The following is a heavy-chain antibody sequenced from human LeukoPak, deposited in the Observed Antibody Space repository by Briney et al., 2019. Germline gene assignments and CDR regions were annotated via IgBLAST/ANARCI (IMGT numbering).Heavy chain of an antibody. Sequence: ASVKVSCKASGYSFTDYYMHWVRQAPGQGLEWMGWISPRSGDTSYAQKFQGRVTMTRDTSINTVDMDLSGLTSDDTAVFYCARGREIHGGSDTKLDNYWGQGTLVTVSS. J-gene: IGHJ4*02. CDR1: GYSFTDYY. CDR3: ARGREIHGGSDTKLDNY. CDR2: ISPRSGDT. V-gene: IGHV1-2*02. D-gene: IGHD3-10*01.